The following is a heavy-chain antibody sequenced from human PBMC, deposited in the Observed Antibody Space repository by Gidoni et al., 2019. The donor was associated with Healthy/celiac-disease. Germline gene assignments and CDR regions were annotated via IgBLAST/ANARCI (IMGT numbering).Heavy chain of an antibody. CDR1: GFTFSSYG. CDR3: ARDYDFWSGYANYGMDV. CDR2: IWYDGSNK. J-gene: IGHJ6*02. V-gene: IGHV3-33*01. D-gene: IGHD3-3*01. Sequence: QVQLVESGGGVVQPGRSLRPSCAASGFTFSSYGMHWVRQAPGKGLEWVAVIWYDGSNKYYADSVKGRFTISRDNSKNTLYLQMNSLRAEDTAVYYCARDYDFWSGYANYGMDVWGQGTTVTVSS.